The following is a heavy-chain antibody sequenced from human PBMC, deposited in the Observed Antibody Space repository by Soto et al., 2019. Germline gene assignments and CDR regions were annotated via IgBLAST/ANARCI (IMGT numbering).Heavy chain of an antibody. J-gene: IGHJ6*02. D-gene: IGHD6-19*01. CDR3: AKGALAVTPTAYYYYGMDV. Sequence: QVQLLQSGAEVKKLGSSVRCSCEASGGTFGTSAVTWGRQAPGQGLEWMGGIIPIFGTLDYAQKFQGRVTITADESTTTAYMDLRSLRSEDTAVYYCAKGALAVTPTAYYYYGMDVWGQGTTVTVSS. V-gene: IGHV1-69*12. CDR2: IIPIFGTL. CDR1: GGTFGTSA.